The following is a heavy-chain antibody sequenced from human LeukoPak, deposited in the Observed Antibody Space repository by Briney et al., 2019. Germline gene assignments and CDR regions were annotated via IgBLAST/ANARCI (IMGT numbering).Heavy chain of an antibody. Sequence: SVKASCKASGGTFSSYAISRVRQAPGQGLEWMGGIIPIFGTANYAQKFQGRVTITADESTSTAYMELSSLRSEDTAVYYCARDYGGWFDPWGQGTLVTVSS. CDR2: IIPIFGTA. J-gene: IGHJ5*02. CDR1: GGTFSSYA. CDR3: ARDYGGWFDP. D-gene: IGHD3-10*01. V-gene: IGHV1-69*01.